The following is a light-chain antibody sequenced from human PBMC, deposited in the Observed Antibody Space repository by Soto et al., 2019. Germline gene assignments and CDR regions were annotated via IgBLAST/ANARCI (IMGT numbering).Light chain of an antibody. Sequence: EIVMTQSPSTLSVSPGERATLSCRASQSVRSNLAWYQQKPGQAPRLLIYGASSRATGIPDRFSGSGSGTDFTLTISRLEPEDFAVYYCQQSRTWTFGQGTKVDIK. CDR3: QQSRTWT. CDR2: GAS. J-gene: IGKJ1*01. V-gene: IGKV3D-15*01. CDR1: QSVRSN.